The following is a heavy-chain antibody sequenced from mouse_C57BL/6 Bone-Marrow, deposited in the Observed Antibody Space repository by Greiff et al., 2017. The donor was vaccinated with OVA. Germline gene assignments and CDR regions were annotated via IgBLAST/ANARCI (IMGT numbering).Heavy chain of an antibody. CDR3: ARSGLGFDY. D-gene: IGHD3-3*01. V-gene: IGHV1-81*01. Sequence: LVESGAELARPGASVKLSCKASGYTFTSYGISWVKQRTGQGLEWIGEIYPRSGNTYYNEKFKGKATLTADKSSSTAYMELRSLTSEDSAVYFCARSGLGFDYWGQGTTLTVSS. J-gene: IGHJ2*01. CDR2: IYPRSGNT. CDR1: GYTFTSYG.